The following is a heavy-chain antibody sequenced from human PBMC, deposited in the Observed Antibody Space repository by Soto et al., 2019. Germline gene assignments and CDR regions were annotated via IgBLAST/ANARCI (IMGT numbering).Heavy chain of an antibody. J-gene: IGHJ4*02. CDR2: ISYDGSNK. V-gene: IGHV3-30-3*01. CDR3: ARKRGRYFDWLLDHLDYFDY. D-gene: IGHD3-9*01. Sequence: GGSLRLSCAASGFTFSSYAMHWVRQAPGKGLEWVAVISYDGSNKYYADSVKGRFTISRDNSKNTLYLQMNSLRAEDTAVYYCARKRGRYFDWLLDHLDYFDYWGQGTLVTVSS. CDR1: GFTFSSYA.